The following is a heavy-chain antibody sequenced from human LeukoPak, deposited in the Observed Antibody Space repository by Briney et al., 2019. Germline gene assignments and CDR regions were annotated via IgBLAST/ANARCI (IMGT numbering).Heavy chain of an antibody. CDR2: INPNSGGT. J-gene: IGHJ5*02. D-gene: IGHD2-2*01. CDR1: GYTFTGYY. V-gene: IGHV1-2*02. Sequence: ASVKVSCKASGYTFTGYYMHWVRQAPGQGLEWMGWINPNSGGTNYAQKFQGRVTMTRDTSISTAYMELSRLRSDDTAVYYCATYCSSTSCLGRFDPWGQGTLVTVSS. CDR3: ATYCSSTSCLGRFDP.